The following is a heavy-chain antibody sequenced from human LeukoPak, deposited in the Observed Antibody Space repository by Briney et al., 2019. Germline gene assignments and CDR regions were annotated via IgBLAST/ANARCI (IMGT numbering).Heavy chain of an antibody. CDR3: AWARDYDFWSGRFDY. Sequence: SVTVSFKASVGTYRSYAISWVRQAPGQGLEWMGRIIPILGIGNYAQKFQGRVTITADKYTSTAYMYLSSLGSEDAAVYYCAWARDYDFWSGRFDYWGQGTLVTVSS. J-gene: IGHJ4*02. CDR2: IIPILGIG. CDR1: VGTYRSYA. D-gene: IGHD3-3*01. V-gene: IGHV1-69*04.